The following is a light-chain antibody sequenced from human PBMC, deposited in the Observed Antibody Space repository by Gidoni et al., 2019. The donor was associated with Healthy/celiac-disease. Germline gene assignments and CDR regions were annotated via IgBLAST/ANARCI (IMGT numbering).Light chain of an antibody. J-gene: IGKJ1*01. CDR2: LGS. CDR3: MQALQTPPWT. Sequence: DIVMTQSRLSLPVTPGEPASISCRSSQSLLHRNGYNYLDWYLQKPGQSPQLLIYLGSNRASGVPDRFSGSGSGTDFTLKISRVEAEDVGVYYCMQALQTPPWTFGQGTKVEIK. CDR1: QSLLHRNGYNY. V-gene: IGKV2-28*01.